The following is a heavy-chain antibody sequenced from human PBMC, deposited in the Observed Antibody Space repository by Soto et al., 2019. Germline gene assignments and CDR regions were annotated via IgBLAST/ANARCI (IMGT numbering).Heavy chain of an antibody. Sequence: QVRLVQSGAEVKKPGSSVKVSCEVSGGTFTNDAISWVRQAPGQGPEWMGGIMPLFGTPNYAQSFRYRLTITADESSSTVYMELRSLTPEDTAMYFCEKARGESPMVQEDFFDYWGQGTLVRVAS. J-gene: IGHJ4*02. CDR2: IMPLFGTP. CDR1: GGTFTNDA. D-gene: IGHD1-1*01. V-gene: IGHV1-69*01. CDR3: EKARGESPMVQEDFFDY.